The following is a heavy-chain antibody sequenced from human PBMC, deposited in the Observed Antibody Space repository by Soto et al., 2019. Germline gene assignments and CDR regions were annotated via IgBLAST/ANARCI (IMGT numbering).Heavy chain of an antibody. Sequence: QVQLVQSGAEVKKPGSSVKVSCKASGGTFSSYAISWVRQAPGQGLEWMGGIIPISDTTNYAQKFQGRVTITADESKSTAYMELSSLRSEDTAVYYCARSQGSSTSLEIYYYYYYGMDGWGQGTTVTVSS. J-gene: IGHJ6*02. CDR1: GGTFSSYA. CDR2: IIPISDTT. D-gene: IGHD2-2*01. CDR3: ARSQGSSTSLEIYYYYYYGMDG. V-gene: IGHV1-69*01.